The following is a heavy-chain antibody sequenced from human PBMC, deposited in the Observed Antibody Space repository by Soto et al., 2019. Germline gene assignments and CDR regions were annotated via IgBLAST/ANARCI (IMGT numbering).Heavy chain of an antibody. D-gene: IGHD1-1*01. V-gene: IGHV1-18*04. J-gene: IGHJ5*02. Sequence: QVDLVQSGAEVKQPGASVKVSCKASGYSFTNYGIAWVRQAPGQRLEWMGWIGSDNGKPNYAENVQGRVTMTTDISTSTAYMELRNLRSDDTAVYYCARVLLEFSPWGQGTLVIVSS. CDR3: ARVLLEFSP. CDR2: IGSDNGKP. CDR1: GYSFTNYG.